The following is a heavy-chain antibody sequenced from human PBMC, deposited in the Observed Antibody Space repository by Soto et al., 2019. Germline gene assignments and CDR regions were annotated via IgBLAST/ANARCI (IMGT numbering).Heavy chain of an antibody. CDR3: AKDRAVAPNPHWFDP. CDR1: GFTFSSYG. CDR2: ISYDGSNK. V-gene: IGHV3-30*18. J-gene: IGHJ5*02. Sequence: GGSLRLSCAASGFTFSSYGMHWVRQAPGKGLEWVAVISYDGSNKYYADSVKGRFTISRDNSKNTLYLQMNSLRAEDTAVYYCAKDRAVAPNPHWFDPWGQGTLVTVSS. D-gene: IGHD6-19*01.